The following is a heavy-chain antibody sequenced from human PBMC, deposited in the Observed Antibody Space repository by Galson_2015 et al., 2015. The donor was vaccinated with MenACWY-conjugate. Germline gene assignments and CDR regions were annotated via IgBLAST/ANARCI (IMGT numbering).Heavy chain of an antibody. CDR1: GYSISSGYY. D-gene: IGHD1-26*01. CDR2: IYHSGST. CDR3: ARVTGYSGSYYFPY. V-gene: IGHV4-38-2*01. Sequence: TLSLTCAVSGYSISSGYYWGWIRQPPGKGLEWIGIIYHSGSTYYNPSLESRVTMSVDTSKNQFSLKLSSVTAADTAVYYCARVTGYSGSYYFPYWGQGTLVTVSS. J-gene: IGHJ4*02.